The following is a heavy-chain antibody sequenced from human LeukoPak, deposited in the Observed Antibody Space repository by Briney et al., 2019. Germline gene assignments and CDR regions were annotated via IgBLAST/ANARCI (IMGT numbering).Heavy chain of an antibody. CDR3: ARIARNWFDP. J-gene: IGHJ5*02. CDR2: IYYSGST. D-gene: IGHD2-21*01. V-gene: IGHV4-59*01. Sequence: SETLSLTCTVSGDSITNYYWSWIRQPPGKGLEWIGYIYYSGSTNYNPSLKSRVTISVDTSKNQFSLKLSSVTAADTAVYYCARIARNWFDPWGQGTLVTVSS. CDR1: GDSITNYY.